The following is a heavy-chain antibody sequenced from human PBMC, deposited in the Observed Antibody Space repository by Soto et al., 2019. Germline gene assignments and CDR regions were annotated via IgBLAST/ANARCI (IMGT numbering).Heavy chain of an antibody. CDR2: IDHLGNS. CDR1: GGMYNDYY. Sequence: QVQLHQWGSGLLKPSETLSLSCAVYGGMYNDYYWSWIRQPPGKGLGWIGEIDHLGNSNYSPSFTRRVTTSQGQSKNQFSLLLPTLAAAHPSLYFCARVCVGQINAAFAIWCEG. CDR3: ARVCVGQINAAFAI. V-gene: IGHV4-34*08. J-gene: IGHJ3*02.